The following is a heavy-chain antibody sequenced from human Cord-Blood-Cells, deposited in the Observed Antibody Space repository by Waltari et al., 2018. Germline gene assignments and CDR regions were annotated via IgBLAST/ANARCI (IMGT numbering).Heavy chain of an antibody. CDR2: INHSGST. V-gene: IGHV4-34*01. CDR3: ARLRPRLFPFDY. D-gene: IGHD6-6*01. J-gene: IGHJ4*02. CDR1: GGSFSGYY. Sequence: QVQLQQWGAGLLKPSETLSLTCAVYGGSFSGYYWSWIRQPPGKGLEWIGEINHSGSTNYNPSLKSRVTISVDTSKNQFSLKLSSVTAADTAVYYCARLRPRLFPFDYWGQGTLVTVSS.